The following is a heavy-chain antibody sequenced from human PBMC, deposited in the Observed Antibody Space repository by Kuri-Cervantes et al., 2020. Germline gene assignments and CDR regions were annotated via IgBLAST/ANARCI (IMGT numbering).Heavy chain of an antibody. CDR2: ISGSGGST. CDR1: GFTFSSYA. V-gene: IGHV3-23*01. CDR3: AKSSGSSGFDY. D-gene: IGHD2-15*01. Sequence: WGSLSLTCAASGFTFSSYAMSWVCQPQGTGLEWVSGISGSGGSTYYEDSVKGRFTISRDNSKNTLYLQMNSLRAEDTAVYYCAKSSGSSGFDYWGQGTLVTVSS. J-gene: IGHJ4*02.